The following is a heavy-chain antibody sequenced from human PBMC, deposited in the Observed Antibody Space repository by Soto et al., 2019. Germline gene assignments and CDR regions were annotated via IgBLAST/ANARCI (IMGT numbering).Heavy chain of an antibody. CDR1: RFAFSSYA. CDR3: ARGLRGSGAYNWLDP. J-gene: IGHJ5*02. D-gene: IGHD3-10*01. V-gene: IGHV3-23*01. Sequence: EVQLLESGGGLVQPGGSLRLSCATSRFAFSSYAMSWVRQAPGKGLAWVSAIGGSGHSTFYADSVRGRFTISRDNSKNTLYLQMDSLRAEDTAFYYCARGLRGSGAYNWLDPWGQGTLVTVSS. CDR2: IGGSGHST.